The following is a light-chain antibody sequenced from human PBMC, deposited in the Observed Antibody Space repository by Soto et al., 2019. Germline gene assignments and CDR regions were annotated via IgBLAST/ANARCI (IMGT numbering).Light chain of an antibody. Sequence: EIVMTQSPATLSVSPGEGATVSCRASQSVSSHLAWYQHKPGQAPRLLLYDASTRATGIPARFSGSGSGTEFTLTISSLQSEDFAVYYCQHYHGWPITFGQGTPPEIK. CDR1: QSVSSH. CDR3: QHYHGWPIT. J-gene: IGKJ5*01. CDR2: DAS. V-gene: IGKV3-15*01.